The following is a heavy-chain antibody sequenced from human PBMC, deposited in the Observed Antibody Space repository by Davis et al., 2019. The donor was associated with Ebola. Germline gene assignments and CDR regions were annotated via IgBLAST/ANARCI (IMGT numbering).Heavy chain of an antibody. V-gene: IGHV1-46*01. Sequence: ASVKVSCKASGYTFTTSYMHWVRQAPGQGLEWMGIINAGGGSPSYAQKFQGRVTMTRDTSTSTVYLELSSLRSGDTAVYYCARVDCSGGVCYAMDVWGQGTTVSVSS. CDR3: ARVDCSGGVCYAMDV. CDR1: GYTFTTSY. J-gene: IGHJ6*02. D-gene: IGHD2-8*02. CDR2: INAGGGSP.